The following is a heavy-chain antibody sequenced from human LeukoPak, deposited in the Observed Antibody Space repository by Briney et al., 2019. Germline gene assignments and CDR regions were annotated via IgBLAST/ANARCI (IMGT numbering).Heavy chain of an antibody. CDR2: ISGSGGST. CDR1: GFTFSSYA. V-gene: IGHV3-23*01. CDR3: AKDQYYDSSGYLDY. D-gene: IGHD3-22*01. Sequence: GGSLRLSCAASGFTFSSYAMSWVRQAPGKGLEWVSAISGSGGSTYYADSVKGRFTISRDNSKNTLYLQMNSLRAEDTAVYYCAKDQYYDSSGYLDYWGQGTLVTVSS. J-gene: IGHJ4*02.